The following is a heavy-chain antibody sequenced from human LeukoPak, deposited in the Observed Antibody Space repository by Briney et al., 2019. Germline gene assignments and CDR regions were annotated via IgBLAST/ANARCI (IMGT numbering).Heavy chain of an antibody. Sequence: SETLSLTCTVSGGSVSSGSYYWSWIRQPPGKGLEWIGYIYYSGSTYYNPSLKSRVTISVDKSKNHFSLKLSAVTAADTAVYYCARADTSGTDSSDAFDIWGQGTVVTVSS. D-gene: IGHD3-10*01. CDR2: IYYSGST. CDR3: ARADTSGTDSSDAFDI. V-gene: IGHV4-61*03. J-gene: IGHJ3*02. CDR1: GGSVSSGSYY.